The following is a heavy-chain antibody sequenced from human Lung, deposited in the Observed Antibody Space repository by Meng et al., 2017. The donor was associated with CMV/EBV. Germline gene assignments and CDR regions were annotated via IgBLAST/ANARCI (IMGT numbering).Heavy chain of an antibody. CDR2: MNPNSGNT. J-gene: IGHJ4*02. Sequence: ASVKVSCKASGGTFTGYAVGWVRQAPGQGLEWMGWMNPNSGNTGYAQKFQGRVTFTRDTSIGTAYMELSSLRSEDTAMYYCAREDDFGGHSTYWGQGTLVTVSS. CDR3: AREDDFGGHSTY. D-gene: IGHD4-23*01. CDR1: GGTFTGYA. V-gene: IGHV1-8*03.